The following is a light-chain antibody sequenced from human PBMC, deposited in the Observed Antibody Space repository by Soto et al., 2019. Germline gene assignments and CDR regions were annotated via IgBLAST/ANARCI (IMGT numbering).Light chain of an antibody. CDR3: QVWDTNTDHVV. Sequence: SYELTQAPSVSVAPGQTATITCVGDNIGRKSVHWYQQRPGQAPVMVVYEDSDRPSGIPERFSGSNSGDTATLTITRVEAGDDADYYCQVWDTNTDHVVFGGGTKVTVL. J-gene: IGLJ2*01. CDR2: EDS. V-gene: IGLV3-21*02. CDR1: NIGRKS.